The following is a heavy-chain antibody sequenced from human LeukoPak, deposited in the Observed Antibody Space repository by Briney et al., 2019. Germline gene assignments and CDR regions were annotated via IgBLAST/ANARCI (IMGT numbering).Heavy chain of an antibody. CDR2: IYTSGST. D-gene: IGHD2-21*02. J-gene: IGHJ4*02. Sequence: PSETLSLTCTVSGGSLSSYYWSWIRQPAGKGLEWIGRIYTSGSTNYNPSLKSRVTMSVDTSKNQFSLKLSSVTAADTAVYYCARVHAYCGGDCYSWWGQGTLVTVSS. V-gene: IGHV4-4*07. CDR1: GGSLSSYY. CDR3: ARVHAYCGGDCYSW.